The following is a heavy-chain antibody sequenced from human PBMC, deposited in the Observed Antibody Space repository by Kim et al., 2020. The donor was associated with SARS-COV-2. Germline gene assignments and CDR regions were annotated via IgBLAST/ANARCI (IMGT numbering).Heavy chain of an antibody. J-gene: IGHJ5*02. V-gene: IGHV4-39*01. D-gene: IGHD2-8*01. Sequence: SETLSLTCTVSGGSISSSSYYWGWIRQPPGKGLEWIGSIYYSGSTYYNPSLKSRVTISVDTSKNQFSLKLSAVTAADTAVYYCARLVLHCTNGVCYRSGGCFDPWGQGTLVTVSS. CDR3: ARLVLHCTNGVCYRSGGCFDP. CDR1: GGSISSSSYY. CDR2: IYYSGST.